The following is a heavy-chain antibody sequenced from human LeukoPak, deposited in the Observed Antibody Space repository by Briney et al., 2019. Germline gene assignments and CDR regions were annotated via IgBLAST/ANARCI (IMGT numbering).Heavy chain of an antibody. CDR3: ATVILIGGSYLDAFDI. D-gene: IGHD1-26*01. V-gene: IGHV1-24*01. Sequence: GASVKVSCKVSGYTLTELSMHWVRLAPGKGLEWMGGFDPEDGETIYAQKFQGRVTMTEDTSTDTAYMELSSLRSEDTAVYYCATVILIGGSYLDAFDIWGQGTMVTVSS. CDR1: GYTLTELS. CDR2: FDPEDGET. J-gene: IGHJ3*02.